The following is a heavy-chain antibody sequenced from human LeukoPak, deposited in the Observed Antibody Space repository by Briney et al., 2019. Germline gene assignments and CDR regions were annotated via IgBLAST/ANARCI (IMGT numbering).Heavy chain of an antibody. J-gene: IGHJ3*02. Sequence: GGSLRLSCAGSGFTFSHFGMHWVRQAPGKGLEWVLFIQNDGSDKYYADSVKGRFTISRDNSKNTLYLQMNSLRAEDTAVYYCARDYYDSSRGAFDIWGQGTMVTVSS. D-gene: IGHD3-22*01. V-gene: IGHV3-30*02. CDR3: ARDYYDSSRGAFDI. CDR2: IQNDGSDK. CDR1: GFTFSHFG.